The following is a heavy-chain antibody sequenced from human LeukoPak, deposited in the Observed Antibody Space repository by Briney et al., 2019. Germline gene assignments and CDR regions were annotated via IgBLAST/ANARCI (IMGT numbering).Heavy chain of an antibody. D-gene: IGHD1-26*01. J-gene: IGHJ4*02. CDR1: GYTLTELS. Sequence: GASVKVSCKVSGYTLTELSMHWVRQAPGQGLEWMGGIIPIFGTANYAQKFQGRVTITADKSTSTAYMELSSLRSEDTAVYYCARGARGGIVGATTAPFDYWGQGTLVTVSS. CDR3: ARGARGGIVGATTAPFDY. CDR2: IIPIFGTA. V-gene: IGHV1-69*06.